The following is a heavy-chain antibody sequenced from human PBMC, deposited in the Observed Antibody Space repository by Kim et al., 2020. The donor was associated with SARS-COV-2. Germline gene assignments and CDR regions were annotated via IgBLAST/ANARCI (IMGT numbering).Heavy chain of an antibody. CDR3: ATGSYGSGSRYFDY. D-gene: IGHD3-10*01. CDR1: GGSFSGYY. Sequence: SETLSLTCAVYGGSFSGYYWSWIRQPPGKGLEWIGEINHSGSTNYNPSLKSRVTISVDTSKNQFSLKLSSVTAADTAVYYCATGSYGSGSRYFDYWGQGT. V-gene: IGHV4-34*01. CDR2: INHSGST. J-gene: IGHJ4*02.